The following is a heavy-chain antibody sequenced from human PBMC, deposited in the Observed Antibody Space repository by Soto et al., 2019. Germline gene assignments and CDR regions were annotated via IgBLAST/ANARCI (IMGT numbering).Heavy chain of an antibody. V-gene: IGHV3-15*05. CDR2: IKSGGTT. J-gene: IGHJ4*02. CDR1: GFTFSNAF. Sequence: DVQLVESGGGLVRPGESLRLSCAGSGFTFSNAFISWVRQAPGKGLGWVGRIKSGGTTDYAAPVKGRFTISSDDSKNTVYLQMNSLKREDRGVFYSTTGRLSPRGWGLGTLVTVAS. CDR3: TTGRLSPRG.